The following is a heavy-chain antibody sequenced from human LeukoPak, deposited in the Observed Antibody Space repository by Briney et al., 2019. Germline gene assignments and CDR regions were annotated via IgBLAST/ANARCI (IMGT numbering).Heavy chain of an antibody. V-gene: IGHV3-23*01. Sequence: GGSLRLSCAASGFTFSSYAMNRVRQAPGKGLEWVSTISNSGESTYYADSVKGRFTISRDNSKNTLFLQMNSLRAEDTAVYYCAKGAMVRGVLDYWGQGTLVTVSS. CDR1: GFTFSSYA. CDR3: AKGAMVRGVLDY. D-gene: IGHD3-10*01. J-gene: IGHJ4*02. CDR2: ISNSGEST.